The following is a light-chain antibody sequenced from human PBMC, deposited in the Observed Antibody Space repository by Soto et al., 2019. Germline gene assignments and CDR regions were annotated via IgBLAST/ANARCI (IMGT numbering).Light chain of an antibody. V-gene: IGKV3-20*01. Sequence: EIVLTQSPGTLSLSPGERATLSCRASQSVSSSYLAWYQQKPGQAPRLLIYGASSRATGLPDRFSGSGSGTDFTLTISRLEPEDFAVYYCQQYGSSPPYTFGQVTKLEIK. CDR3: QQYGSSPPYT. CDR1: QSVSSSY. CDR2: GAS. J-gene: IGKJ2*01.